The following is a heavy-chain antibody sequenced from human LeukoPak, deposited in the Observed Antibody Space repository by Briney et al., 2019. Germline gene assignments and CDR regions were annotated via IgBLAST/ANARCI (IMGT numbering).Heavy chain of an antibody. CDR3: ARGPPDCSGGSCYIL. V-gene: IGHV1-69*13. CDR2: IIPIFGTA. Sequence: SVKVSCKASGYTFTSYGISWVRQAPGQGLEWMGGIIPIFGTANYAQKFQGRVTITADESTSTAYMELSSLRSEDTAVYYCARGPPDCSGGSCYILWGQGTLVTVSS. J-gene: IGHJ4*02. CDR1: GYTFTSYG. D-gene: IGHD2-15*01.